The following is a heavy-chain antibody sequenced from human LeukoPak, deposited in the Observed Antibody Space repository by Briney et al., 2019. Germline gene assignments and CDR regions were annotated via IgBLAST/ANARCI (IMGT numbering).Heavy chain of an antibody. V-gene: IGHV4-4*07. J-gene: IGHJ4*02. CDR1: GGSISSYY. Sequence: SETLSLTCAVSGGSISSYYWSWIRQPAGKGLEWIGRIYTSGSTNYNPSLKSRVTMSVDTSKNQFSLKLSSVTAADTAVYYCARGYSSGWNYYFDYWGQGTLVTVSS. CDR3: ARGYSSGWNYYFDY. D-gene: IGHD6-19*01. CDR2: IYTSGST.